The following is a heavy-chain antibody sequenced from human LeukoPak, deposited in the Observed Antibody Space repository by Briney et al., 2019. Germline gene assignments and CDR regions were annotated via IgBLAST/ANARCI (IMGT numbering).Heavy chain of an antibody. CDR1: GWSISSGGYY. CDR2: INHSGST. V-gene: IGHV4-34*01. CDR3: ARSPSGGGKDAFDI. J-gene: IGHJ3*02. Sequence: SETLSLTCTVSGWSISSGGYYWSWIRQPPGKGLEWIGEINHSGSTNYNPSLKSRVTISVDTSKNHFSLRLSSVTAADTAVYYCARSPSGGGKDAFDIWGQGTMVTVSS. D-gene: IGHD2-2*01.